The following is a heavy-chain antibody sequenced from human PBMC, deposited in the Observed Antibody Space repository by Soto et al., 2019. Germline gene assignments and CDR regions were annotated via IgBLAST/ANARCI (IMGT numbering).Heavy chain of an antibody. CDR3: ARERSQEGWLSLAYYYYGMDV. CDR2: IYSGGST. J-gene: IGHJ6*02. D-gene: IGHD3-22*01. V-gene: IGHV3-66*01. Sequence: GGSLRLSCAASGFTVSSNYMSWVRQAPGKGLEWVSVIYSGGSTYYADTVKGRFTISRDNSKNTLYLQMNSLRAEDTAVYYCARERSQEGWLSLAYYYYGMDVWGQGTTVTVSS. CDR1: GFTVSSNY.